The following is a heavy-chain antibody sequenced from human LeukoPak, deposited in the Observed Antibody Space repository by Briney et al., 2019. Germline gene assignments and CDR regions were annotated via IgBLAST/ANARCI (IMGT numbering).Heavy chain of an antibody. D-gene: IGHD3-22*01. Sequence: GSLRLSCAASGFTFSNAWMSWVRQAPGKGLEWIGYIYYSGSTNYNPSLKSRVTISVDTSKNQFSLKLSSVTAADTAVYYCARARYDSSGYYDYWGQGTLVTVSS. J-gene: IGHJ4*02. V-gene: IGHV4-59*01. CDR3: ARARYDSSGYYDY. CDR2: IYYSGST. CDR1: GFTFSNAW.